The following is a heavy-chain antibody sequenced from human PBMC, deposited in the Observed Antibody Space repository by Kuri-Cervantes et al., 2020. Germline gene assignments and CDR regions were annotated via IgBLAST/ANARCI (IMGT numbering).Heavy chain of an antibody. D-gene: IGHD1-26*01. CDR2: ILYDGSNK. CDR1: GFTFSSYG. V-gene: IGHV3-33*01. J-gene: IGHJ4*02. Sequence: LSLTCAASGFTFSSYGMHWVRQAPGKGLEWVAVILYDGSNKYYADSVKGRFTISRDNSKNTLYLQMNSLRAEDTAVYYCARGYSGSLNYFDYWGQGTLVTVSS. CDR3: ARGYSGSLNYFDY.